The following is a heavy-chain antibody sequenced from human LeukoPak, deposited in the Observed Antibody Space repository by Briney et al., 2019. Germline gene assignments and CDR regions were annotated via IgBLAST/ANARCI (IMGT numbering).Heavy chain of an antibody. CDR2: IYPGDSDT. CDR1: GYSFTGYW. D-gene: IGHD4-17*01. V-gene: IGHV5-51*01. J-gene: IGHJ6*03. Sequence: GESLKISCKGSGYSFTGYWIGWVRQMPGKGLEWMGIIYPGDSDTRYSPSFQGQVTISADKSISTAYLQWSSLKASDTAMYYCASRHGDPPGGYYYMDVWGKGTTVTVSS. CDR3: ASRHGDPPGGYYYMDV.